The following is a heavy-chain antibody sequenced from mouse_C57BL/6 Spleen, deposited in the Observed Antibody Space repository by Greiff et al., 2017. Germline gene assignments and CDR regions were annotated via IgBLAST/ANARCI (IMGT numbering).Heavy chain of an antibody. D-gene: IGHD2-1*01. Sequence: EVKLVESGGGLVKPGGSLKLSCAASGYTFSDYGMHWVRQAPEKGLEWVAYISSGSSTIYYADTVKGRFTISRDNAKNTLFLQVTSVRSEDTAVYYCASYSWFAYWGQGTLVTVSA. CDR2: ISSGSSTI. V-gene: IGHV5-17*01. J-gene: IGHJ3*01. CDR1: GYTFSDYG. CDR3: ASYSWFAY.